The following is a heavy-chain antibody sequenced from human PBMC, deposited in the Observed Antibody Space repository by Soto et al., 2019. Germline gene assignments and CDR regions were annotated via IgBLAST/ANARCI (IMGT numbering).Heavy chain of an antibody. D-gene: IGHD5-12*01. J-gene: IGHJ5*02. CDR1: GFSLSNARMG. V-gene: IGHV2-26*01. CDR2: IFSNDEK. Sequence: GSGPTLVNPTETLTLTCTVSGFSLSNARMGVSWIRQPPGKALEWLAHIFSNDEKSYSTSLKSRLTISKDTSKSQVVLTMTNMDPVDTATYYCARLLWGYSGYDSFASGWFDPWGQGTLVTVS. CDR3: ARLLWGYSGYDSFASGWFDP.